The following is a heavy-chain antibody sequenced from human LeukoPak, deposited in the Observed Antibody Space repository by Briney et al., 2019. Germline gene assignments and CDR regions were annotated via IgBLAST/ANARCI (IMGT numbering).Heavy chain of an antibody. D-gene: IGHD2-2*01. CDR2: IYSGGST. Sequence: GGSLRLSCAASGFTVSSNYMSWVRQAPGKGLEWVPVIYSGGSTYYADSVKGRFTISRDNAKNSLYLQMNSLRAEDMALYYCAKGYCSSTSCPVSDYWGQGTLVTVSS. CDR3: AKGYCSSTSCPVSDY. J-gene: IGHJ4*02. CDR1: GFTVSSNY. V-gene: IGHV3-53*05.